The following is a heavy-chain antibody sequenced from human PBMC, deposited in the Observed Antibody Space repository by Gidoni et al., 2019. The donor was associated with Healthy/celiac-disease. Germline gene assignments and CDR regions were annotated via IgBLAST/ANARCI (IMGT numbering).Heavy chain of an antibody. CDR3: ARRSSSEMGYYYGMDV. CDR2: IYPGDSDT. D-gene: IGHD6-6*01. CDR1: GYSFTSYS. Sequence: EVQLVQSGAEVKKPGESLKISCKGSGYSFTSYSIGWVRQMPGKGLDWMGIIYPGDSDTRYSPSFQGQVTISADKSISTAYLQWSSLKASDTAMYYCARRSSSEMGYYYGMDVWGQGTTVTVSS. J-gene: IGHJ6*02. V-gene: IGHV5-51*01.